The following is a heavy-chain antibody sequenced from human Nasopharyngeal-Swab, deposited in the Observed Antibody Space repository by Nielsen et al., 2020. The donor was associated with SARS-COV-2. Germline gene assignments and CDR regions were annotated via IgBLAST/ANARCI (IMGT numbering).Heavy chain of an antibody. Sequence: VCPAPGKGLEWVSSISSSSSYIYYADSVKGRFTISRDNAKNSLYLQMNSLRAEDTAVYYCARMGGYGSVSYCDYWGQGTLVTVSS. CDR3: ARMGGYGSVSYCDY. D-gene: IGHD3-10*01. V-gene: IGHV3-21*01. J-gene: IGHJ4*02. CDR2: ISSSSSYI.